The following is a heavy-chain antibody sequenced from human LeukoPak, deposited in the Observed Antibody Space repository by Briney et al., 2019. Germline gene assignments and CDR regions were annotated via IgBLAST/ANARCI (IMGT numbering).Heavy chain of an antibody. CDR1: GFTFSSYA. J-gene: IGHJ4*02. D-gene: IGHD6-19*01. Sequence: GGSLRLSCAASGFTFSSYAMHWVRQAPGKGLEWVAVISYDGSNKYYADSVKGRFTISRDNSKNTLYLQMNSLRAEDTAIYYCASIAVAESDYWGQGNLVTVSS. CDR2: ISYDGSNK. CDR3: ASIAVAESDY. V-gene: IGHV3-30*04.